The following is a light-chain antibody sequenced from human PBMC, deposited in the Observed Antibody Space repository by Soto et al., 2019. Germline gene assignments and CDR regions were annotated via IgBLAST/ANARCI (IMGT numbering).Light chain of an antibody. J-gene: IGLJ2*01. V-gene: IGLV1-36*01. Sequence: QSVLTQPPSVSGAPRQRVTISCSGSNSNIGNYAVEWYQQLPGKAPKVLIYYDDLLPSGVSDRFSGSKSGTSASLAISGLQSEDEADYYGAAWDDGLKAVVFGGGTKVTVL. CDR3: AAWDDGLKAVV. CDR1: NSNIGNYA. CDR2: YDD.